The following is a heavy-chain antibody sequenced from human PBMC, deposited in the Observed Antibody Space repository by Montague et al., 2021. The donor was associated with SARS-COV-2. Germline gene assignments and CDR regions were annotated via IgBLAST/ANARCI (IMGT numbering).Heavy chain of an antibody. D-gene: IGHD4-17*01. J-gene: IGHJ4*02. CDR2: VNYSGYT. CDR1: GDSVSSSDHY. Sequence: SETLSLTCTVSGDSVSSSDHYWGWIRQPPGKGLEWLGFVNYSGYTYYNLSVKGRVTISIDASKNQFSLKLNSVTATDTAIYHCARRRLREGYFDFWGQGTLLTVSS. V-gene: IGHV4-39*01. CDR3: ARRRLREGYFDF.